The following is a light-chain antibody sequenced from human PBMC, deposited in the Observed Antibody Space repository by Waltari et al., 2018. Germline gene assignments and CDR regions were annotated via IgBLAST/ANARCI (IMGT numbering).Light chain of an antibody. V-gene: IGLV2-8*01. Sequence: QSALTQPPSASGSPGQSVTISCTGTSSDIGGYNYVSWYQQHPGKAPKLMIYEVSKRPSGVPERFPGSKAGNTASLAVSGLQAEDEADYYCNSYGGSNNLVFGGGTKLTVL. CDR3: NSYGGSNNLV. J-gene: IGLJ2*01. CDR1: SSDIGGYNY. CDR2: EVS.